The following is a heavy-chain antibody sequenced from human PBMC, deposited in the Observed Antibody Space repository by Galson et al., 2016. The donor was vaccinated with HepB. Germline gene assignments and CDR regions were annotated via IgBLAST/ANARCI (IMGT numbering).Heavy chain of an antibody. CDR2: IYWDDDK. J-gene: IGHJ4*02. V-gene: IGHV2-5*02. D-gene: IGHD3-3*01. CDR3: VHSQTIFGVVIPAYD. CDR1: GFSLTTSGVS. Sequence: PALVKPTQTLTLTCTVSGFSLTTSGVSVGWIRQPPGKALEWLALIYWDDDKRYSPSLRNRVTVTKDTSKNQVVLTMTNMAPMDTGTYFCVHSQTIFGVVIPAYDWGQGTLVTVSS.